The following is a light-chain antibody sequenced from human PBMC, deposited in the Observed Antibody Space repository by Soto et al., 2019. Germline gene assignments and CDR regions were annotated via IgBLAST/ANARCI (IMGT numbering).Light chain of an antibody. CDR3: QQYNSLPWT. J-gene: IGKJ1*01. Sequence: DIQMTQSPSTLSASVGDRVTISCRASQSISTYLAWYKQEPGKAPKLLLFEASALKSGVPSRFSGSGSATEFTLTITSLQPDDFATYYCQQYNSLPWTFGQGSKLEVK. CDR2: EAS. CDR1: QSISTY. V-gene: IGKV1-5*03.